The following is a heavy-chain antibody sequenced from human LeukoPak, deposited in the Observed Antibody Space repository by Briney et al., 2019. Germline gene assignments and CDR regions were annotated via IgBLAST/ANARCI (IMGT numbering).Heavy chain of an antibody. CDR1: GFTFSSYA. CDR2: ISGSGGRT. CDR3: SGSSWYFDY. D-gene: IGHD6-13*01. J-gene: IGHJ4*02. Sequence: PGGSLRLSCAASGFTFSSYAMSWVRQAPGKGLEWVSAISGSGGRTYYADSVKGRFTISRDNSKNTPYLQMNSLRAEDTAVYYCSGSSWYFDYWGQGTLVTVSS. V-gene: IGHV3-23*01.